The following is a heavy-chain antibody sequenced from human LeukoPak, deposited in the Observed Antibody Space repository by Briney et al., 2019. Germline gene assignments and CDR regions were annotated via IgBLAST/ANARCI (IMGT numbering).Heavy chain of an antibody. V-gene: IGHV4-59*01. D-gene: IGHD2-2*01. J-gene: IGHJ5*02. Sequence: SGTLSLTCAVSGASISNYYWTWIRQPPEKGLEWIGYISNTGSTNYNPSLKSRVIISSDTSKNHFSLKLSSVTAADTAVYYCARYHVLNRGVNWFDPWGQGTLVTVSS. CDR1: GASISNYY. CDR3: ARYHVLNRGVNWFDP. CDR2: ISNTGST.